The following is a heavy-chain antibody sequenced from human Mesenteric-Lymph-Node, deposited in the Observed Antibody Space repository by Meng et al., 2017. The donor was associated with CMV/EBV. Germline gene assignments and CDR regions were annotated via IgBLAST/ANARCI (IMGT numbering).Heavy chain of an antibody. CDR2: IKADGSDK. CDR3: VRGKWFDP. V-gene: IGHV3-7*01. J-gene: IGHJ5*02. Sequence: GESLKISCVASGFTFSSNWMSWVRQAPGKGLEWVANIKADGSDKYSVDSVKGRFTISRDNANNSLFLQMNSLRAEDTAVYYCVRGKWFDPWGQGTLVTVSS. CDR1: GFTFSSNW.